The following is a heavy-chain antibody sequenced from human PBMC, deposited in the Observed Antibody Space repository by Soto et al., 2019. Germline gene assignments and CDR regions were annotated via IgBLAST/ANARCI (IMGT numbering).Heavy chain of an antibody. Sequence: PSETLSLTCTVSGDSISSYYWSWIRQPPGKGLEWIGYIYYSGSTDYNPSLKTRVTISVDTSKNQFSLKLSSVTAADTAVYYCARGPGGPDGPGDYWGQGTLVIVSS. J-gene: IGHJ4*02. CDR3: ARGPGGPDGPGDY. D-gene: IGHD2-15*01. CDR1: GDSISSYY. V-gene: IGHV4-59*01. CDR2: IYYSGST.